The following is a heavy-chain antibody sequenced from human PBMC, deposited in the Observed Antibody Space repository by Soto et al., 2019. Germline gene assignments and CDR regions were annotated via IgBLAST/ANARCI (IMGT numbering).Heavy chain of an antibody. J-gene: IGHJ5*02. CDR2: ISGSGGST. CDR3: AKGSSYSSSWYNWFDP. Sequence: GGSLRLSCAASGFTFSSYAMSWVRQAPGKGLEWVSAISGSGGSTYYADSVKGRFTISRDNAKNTLYLQMNSLRAEDTAVYYCAKGSSYSSSWYNWFDPWGQGTLVTVSS. D-gene: IGHD6-13*01. V-gene: IGHV3-23*01. CDR1: GFTFSSYA.